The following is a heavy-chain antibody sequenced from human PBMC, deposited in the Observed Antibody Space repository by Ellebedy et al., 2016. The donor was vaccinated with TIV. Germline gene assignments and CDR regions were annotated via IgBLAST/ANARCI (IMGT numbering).Heavy chain of an antibody. CDR1: GYTFMDFY. CDR3: ARGSISVAGTSQGWFDP. V-gene: IGHV1-2*02. CDR2: INPNSGGT. Sequence: ASVKVSCXASGYTFMDFYMHWVRQAPGQGLEWMGWINPNSGGTNYAQKFQGSVTMTRDTSISTAYMELSRLTSDDTAVYYCARGSISVAGTSQGWFDPWGQGTLVTVSS. J-gene: IGHJ5*02. D-gene: IGHD6-19*01.